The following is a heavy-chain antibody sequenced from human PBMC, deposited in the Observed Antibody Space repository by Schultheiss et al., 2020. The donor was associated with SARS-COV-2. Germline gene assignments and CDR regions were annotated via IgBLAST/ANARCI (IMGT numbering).Heavy chain of an antibody. D-gene: IGHD1-7*01. CDR3: ARRSEDWNYVSDY. V-gene: IGHV5-51*01. CDR2: IYPGDSDT. Sequence: GESLKISCKGSGYSFTSYWIGWVRQMPGKGLEWMGIIYPGDSDTRYSPSFQGRVTLPADKSISTACLQWSSLKASDTAMYYCARRSEDWNYVSDYWGQGTLVTVSS. CDR1: GYSFTSYW. J-gene: IGHJ4*02.